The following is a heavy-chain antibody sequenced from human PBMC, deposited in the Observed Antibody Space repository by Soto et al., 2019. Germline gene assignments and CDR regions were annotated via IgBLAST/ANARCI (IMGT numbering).Heavy chain of an antibody. D-gene: IGHD3-22*01. Sequence: QVQLQESGPGLVKPSGTLSLTCVVSGGSIISRDWWSWVRQPPGKGLEWIGEISHSGSTNYNPSLKGRVTISVDKSKSQCALKLSSRTAADTAVYYCARVVYYDSSGYRGYYFDYWGQGTLVTASS. J-gene: IGHJ4*02. CDR3: ARVVYYDSSGYRGYYFDY. CDR2: ISHSGST. CDR1: GGSIISRDW. V-gene: IGHV4-4*02.